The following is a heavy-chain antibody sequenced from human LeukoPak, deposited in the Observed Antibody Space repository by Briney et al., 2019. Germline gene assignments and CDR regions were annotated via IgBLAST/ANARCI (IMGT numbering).Heavy chain of an antibody. CDR1: GFTFSSYA. Sequence: GGSLRLSCAASGFTFSSYAMSWVRQAPGKGLEWVSAISGSGGSTYYTDSVKGRFTISRDNSKNTLYLQMNSLRVEDTAVYYCAKDYSRDGYYADTFHIWGKGTMVTVSS. CDR3: AKDYSRDGYYADTFHI. V-gene: IGHV3-23*01. CDR2: ISGSGGST. J-gene: IGHJ3*02. D-gene: IGHD3-3*01.